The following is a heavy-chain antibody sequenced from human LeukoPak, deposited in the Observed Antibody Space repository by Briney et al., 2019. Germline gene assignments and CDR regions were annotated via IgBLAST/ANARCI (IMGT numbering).Heavy chain of an antibody. D-gene: IGHD2-21*01. Sequence: ASVKVSCKTSGYTFTDYYLHWVRQAPGQGLEWMGWINPNSGRTSSAQKFQGRVTMTRDTSIATVYMEVTWLTSDDTAIYYCARADRLRGGPYLIGPWDQGTLVTVSS. CDR3: ARADRLRGGPYLIGP. CDR2: INPNSGRT. J-gene: IGHJ5*02. CDR1: GYTFTDYY. V-gene: IGHV1-2*02.